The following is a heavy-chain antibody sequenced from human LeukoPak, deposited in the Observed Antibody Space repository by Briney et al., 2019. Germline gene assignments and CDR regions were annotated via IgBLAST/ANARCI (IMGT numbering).Heavy chain of an antibody. CDR2: INPGDSDT. D-gene: IGHD3-22*01. CDR1: GYSFTNYW. V-gene: IGHV5-51*01. CDR3: ARPDSTGYYTD. J-gene: IGHJ4*02. Sequence: GESLKISCKASGYSFTNYWIAWVRQMPEKGPEWMAIINPGDSDTRYSPSFQGQVTISADKSINTAYLQWSSLKASDTAIYYCARPDSTGYYTDWGQGTLVTVSS.